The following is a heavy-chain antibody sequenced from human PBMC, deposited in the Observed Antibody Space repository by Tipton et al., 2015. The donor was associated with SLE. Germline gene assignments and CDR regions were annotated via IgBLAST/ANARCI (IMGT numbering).Heavy chain of an antibody. D-gene: IGHD3-10*01. J-gene: IGHJ3*01. CDR1: GFTFSSYA. CDR2: ISYDGSNN. Sequence: QVQLVQSGGGLVQPGRSLRLDCAASGFTFSSYALHWGRQAPGKGLEWVSVISYDGSNNYDADSVKGRFTSSRDNSKNTLYQQMNSLRAEDTAVYYCAGDRVWLGELLYQVGFESWGQWTMVTVSS. V-gene: IGHV3-30*04. CDR3: AGDRVWLGELLYQVGFES.